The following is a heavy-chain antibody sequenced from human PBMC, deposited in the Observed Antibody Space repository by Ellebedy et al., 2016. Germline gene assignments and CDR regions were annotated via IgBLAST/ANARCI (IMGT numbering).Heavy chain of an antibody. V-gene: IGHV1-8*01. CDR2: MNPNSGNT. CDR1: GYTFTSYD. Sequence: ASVKVSXXASGYTFTSYDINWVRQATGQGLEWMGWMNPNSGNTGYAQKFQGRVTMTRNTSISTAYMELSSLRSEDTAVYYCARVDWYCGGDCYSNYYYGMDVWGQGTTVTVSS. D-gene: IGHD2-21*02. CDR3: ARVDWYCGGDCYSNYYYGMDV. J-gene: IGHJ6*02.